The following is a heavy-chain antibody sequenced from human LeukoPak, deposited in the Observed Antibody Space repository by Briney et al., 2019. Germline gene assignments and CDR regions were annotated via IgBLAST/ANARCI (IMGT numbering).Heavy chain of an antibody. Sequence: SETLSLTCTVSGGSISSYYWSWIRQPPGKGLEWIGYIYYSGSTNYNPSLKSRVTISVDTSKNQFSLKLSSATAADTAVYYCARDNLGYCSGGSCYSDWFDPWGQGTLVTVSS. CDR2: IYYSGST. D-gene: IGHD2-15*01. J-gene: IGHJ5*02. CDR1: GGSISSYY. CDR3: ARDNLGYCSGGSCYSDWFDP. V-gene: IGHV4-59*01.